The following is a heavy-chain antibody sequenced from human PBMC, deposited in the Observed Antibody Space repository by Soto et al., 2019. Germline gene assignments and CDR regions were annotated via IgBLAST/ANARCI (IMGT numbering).Heavy chain of an antibody. CDR1: GGSFSGYY. D-gene: IGHD2-8*02. Sequence: QVQLQQWGAGLLKPSETLSLTCAVYGGSFSGYYWTWIRQPPGTGLEWIGEINHSGSTNYNPSLKSRVTLSVATSKNQFSLKLTSVPAADTAVYYCARDKITGLFDYWGQGTLVTVSS. J-gene: IGHJ4*02. CDR3: ARDKITGLFDY. CDR2: INHSGST. V-gene: IGHV4-34*01.